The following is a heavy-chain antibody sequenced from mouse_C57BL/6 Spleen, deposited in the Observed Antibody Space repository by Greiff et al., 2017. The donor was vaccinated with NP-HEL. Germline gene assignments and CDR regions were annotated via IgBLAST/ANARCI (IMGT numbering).Heavy chain of an antibody. V-gene: IGHV5-4*03. D-gene: IGHD3-2*02. CDR3: ARGAQAPFDY. CDR2: ISDGGSYT. CDR1: GFTFSSYA. Sequence: EVKLVESGGGLVKPGGSPKLSCAASGFTFSSYAMSWVRQTPEKRLEWVATISDGGSYTYYPDNVKGRFTISRDNAKNNLYLQMSHLKSEDTAMYYCARGAQAPFDYWGQGTTLTVSS. J-gene: IGHJ2*01.